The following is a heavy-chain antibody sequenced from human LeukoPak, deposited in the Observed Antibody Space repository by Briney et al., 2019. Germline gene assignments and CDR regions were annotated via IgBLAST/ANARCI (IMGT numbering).Heavy chain of an antibody. Sequence: PGGSLRLSCAASGFTFNTYAMSWVRQAPGKGLHWVAAISGRGDRTMYADSVKGRFTISRDNSKNTLYLQMNSLRAEDTAVYYCAREISWFGDQGPLDPWGQGTLVTVSS. J-gene: IGHJ5*02. CDR1: GFTFNTYA. D-gene: IGHD3-10*01. CDR3: AREISWFGDQGPLDP. CDR2: ISGRGDRT. V-gene: IGHV3-23*01.